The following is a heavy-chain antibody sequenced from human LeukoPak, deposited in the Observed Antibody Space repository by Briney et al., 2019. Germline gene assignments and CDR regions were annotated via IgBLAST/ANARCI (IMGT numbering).Heavy chain of an antibody. D-gene: IGHD2-2*01. Sequence: GGSLRPSCAPSGFTFCTYSMNCVPQAPGKGRGGGSYISSSSSTIYSADSVKGRFTSSRDNTKTSMYLQMNSRRAVAPAVYNCARADIVVVPAPRGGDWGQGTLVTVSS. V-gene: IGHV3-48*01. CDR1: GFTFCTYS. CDR3: ARADIVVVPAPRGGD. CDR2: ISSSSSTI. J-gene: IGHJ4*02.